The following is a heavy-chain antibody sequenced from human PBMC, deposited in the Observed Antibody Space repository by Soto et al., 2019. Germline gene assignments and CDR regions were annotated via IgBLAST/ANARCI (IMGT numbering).Heavy chain of an antibody. CDR2: IYPGDSDI. CDR3: ARRRGSGSDYYYNYGMGV. CDR1: GYSFSRYW. Sequence: PGESLKISCKGSGYSFSRYWIGWVRQMPGKGLEWMGIIYPGDSDIRYSPSFQGQVTISADTSISTAHLQWSSLKASDTAIYYCARRRGSGSDYYYNYGMGVWGQGTTVTVSS. V-gene: IGHV5-51*01. J-gene: IGHJ6*02. D-gene: IGHD1-26*01.